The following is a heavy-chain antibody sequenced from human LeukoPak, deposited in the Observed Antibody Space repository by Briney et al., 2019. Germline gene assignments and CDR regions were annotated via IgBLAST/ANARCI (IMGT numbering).Heavy chain of an antibody. D-gene: IGHD1-26*01. CDR2: IIPIFGTA. J-gene: IGHJ4*02. CDR3: AREGSLSQNFDY. Sequence: GSSVKVSCKASGGTFSSYAISWVRQAPGQGLEWMGRIIPIFGTANYAQKFQGRVTITTDESTSTAYMELSSLRPEDTAVYYCAREGSLSQNFDYWGQGTLVTVSS. V-gene: IGHV1-69*05. CDR1: GGTFSSYA.